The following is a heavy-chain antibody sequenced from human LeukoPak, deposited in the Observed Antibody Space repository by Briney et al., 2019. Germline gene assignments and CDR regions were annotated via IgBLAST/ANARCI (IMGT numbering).Heavy chain of an antibody. CDR3: TTLTYYFDY. CDR1: GFTFSNAW. CDR2: IKSKTDGETT. J-gene: IGHJ4*02. V-gene: IGHV3-15*01. Sequence: GGSLRLSCAASGFTFSNAWMSWVRQAPGKGLEWVGRIKSKTDGETTDYAAPVKGRFTISRDDSKNTLYLQINSLKTEDTAVYYCTTLTYYFDYWGQGTLVTVSS.